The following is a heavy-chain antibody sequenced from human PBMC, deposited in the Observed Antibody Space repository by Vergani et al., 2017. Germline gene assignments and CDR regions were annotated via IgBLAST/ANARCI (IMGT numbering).Heavy chain of an antibody. Sequence: VQLVESGGGLVQPGGSLRLSCAASGFSFSDHYMTWIRQAPGKGLEWVSYISNSGNTIEYADSVKGRFSISRDNAKSSLFLQMDSLRAEDTAVYYCARDHRDYNYYPGTFDIWGQGSMVTVSS. J-gene: IGHJ3*02. V-gene: IGHV3-11*01. CDR3: ARDHRDYNYYPGTFDI. CDR2: ISNSGNTI. D-gene: IGHD1-1*01. CDR1: GFSFSDHY.